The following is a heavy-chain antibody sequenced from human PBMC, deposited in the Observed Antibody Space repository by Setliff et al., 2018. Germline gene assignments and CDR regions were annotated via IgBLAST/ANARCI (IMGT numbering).Heavy chain of an antibody. D-gene: IGHD2-15*01. V-gene: IGHV3-7*01. J-gene: IGHJ4*02. CDR1: GFTFSSYW. CDR2: IKQDGSEK. CDR3: ARTCSGSGCYAGLES. Sequence: GGSLRLSCAASGFTFSSYWMSWVRQAPGKGLEWVSNIKQDGSEKHYADSVKGRFTSSRDNSKNTLYLQMNSLRPEDTAVYYCARTCSGSGCYAGLESWGQGTPVTVSS.